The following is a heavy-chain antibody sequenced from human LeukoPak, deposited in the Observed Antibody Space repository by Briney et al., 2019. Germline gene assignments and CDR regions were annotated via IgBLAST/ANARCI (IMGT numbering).Heavy chain of an antibody. CDR1: GFTFSSYS. J-gene: IGHJ3*02. Sequence: GGSLRLSCAASGFTFSSYSMNWVRQAPGKGLEWVSSTSSSSSYIYYAPSVKGRFTISRDNAKKSLYLQTNSLKAEDTAVYYCARDTAGVDNAFDIWGQGTMVTVSS. D-gene: IGHD3-10*01. CDR3: ARDTAGVDNAFDI. CDR2: TSSSSSYI. V-gene: IGHV3-21*04.